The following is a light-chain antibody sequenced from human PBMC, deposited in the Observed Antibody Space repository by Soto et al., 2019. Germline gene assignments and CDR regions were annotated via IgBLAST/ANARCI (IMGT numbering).Light chain of an antibody. CDR1: KNDIGVYDF. CDR3: KSYAGSNTYV. Sequence: QSALTQPPSASGSPGQSVTISCTGTKNDIGVYDFVSWYQHHPGKAPRLIIYEVVQRPSGVPDRFSGSKSGNTASLTVSGLQAADEADYLCKSYAGSNTYVFGSGTQLTVL. J-gene: IGLJ1*01. V-gene: IGLV2-8*01. CDR2: EVV.